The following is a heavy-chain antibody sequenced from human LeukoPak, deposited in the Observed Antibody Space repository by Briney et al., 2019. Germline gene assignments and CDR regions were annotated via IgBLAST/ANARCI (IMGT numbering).Heavy chain of an antibody. CDR2: ISGSGGST. CDR3: AKPLSGRYSSFDY. J-gene: IGHJ4*02. Sequence: GGSLRLSCAASGFTFSSYAMSWVRQAPGKGLEWVSAISGSGGSTYYAGSVMGRFTISRDNSKNTLYLQMNSLRAEDTAVYYCAKPLSGRYSSFDYWGQGTLVTVSS. CDR1: GFTFSSYA. V-gene: IGHV3-23*01. D-gene: IGHD1-26*01.